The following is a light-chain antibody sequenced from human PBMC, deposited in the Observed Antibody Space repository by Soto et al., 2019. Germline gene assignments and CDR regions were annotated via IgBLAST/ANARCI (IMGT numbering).Light chain of an antibody. CDR1: QSISSW. Sequence: DIQMTQSPSTLSASVGDRVTITCRASQSISSWLAWYQQKPGKATKLLIYKASSLESGVPSRFSGSGSGTEFTLTISSLQPDDFATYYCQQHNSYPFTFGPGTKVDI. V-gene: IGKV1-5*03. CDR2: KAS. CDR3: QQHNSYPFT. J-gene: IGKJ3*01.